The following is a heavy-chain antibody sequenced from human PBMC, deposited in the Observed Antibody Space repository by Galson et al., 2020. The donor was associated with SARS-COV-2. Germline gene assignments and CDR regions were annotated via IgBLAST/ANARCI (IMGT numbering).Heavy chain of an antibody. Sequence: GFLRLLCAAPEFTFSSLAMHWVRQAPGKGLEWVELIAYDGVNKFYADSVKGRFTISRDNSKSTLYLQMNSLRPEDTAVYYCARDETRAFDIWGQGTRVAVSS. CDR3: ARDETRAFDI. CDR1: EFTFSSLA. V-gene: IGHV3-30*01. J-gene: IGHJ3*02. CDR2: IAYDGVNK.